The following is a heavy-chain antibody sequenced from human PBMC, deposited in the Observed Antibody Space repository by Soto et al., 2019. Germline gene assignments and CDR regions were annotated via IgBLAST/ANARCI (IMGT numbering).Heavy chain of an antibody. V-gene: IGHV1-18*01. CDR1: GYTFTSYG. CDR3: ARTLTYYYDSSGYYCLFDP. Sequence: ASVKVSCKASGYTFTSYGISWVRQAPGQGLEWMGWISAYNGNTNYAQKLQGRVTMTTDTSTSTAYMELRSLRSDDTAVYYCARTLTYYYDSSGYYCLFDPWGQGTLVIVSS. CDR2: ISAYNGNT. J-gene: IGHJ5*02. D-gene: IGHD3-22*01.